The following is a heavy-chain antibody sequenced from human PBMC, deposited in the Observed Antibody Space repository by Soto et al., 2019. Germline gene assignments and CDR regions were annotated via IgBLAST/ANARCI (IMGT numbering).Heavy chain of an antibody. CDR1: GGSISSYY. V-gene: IGHV4-59*08. J-gene: IGHJ4*02. CDR3: ARHRRIAVFDY. D-gene: IGHD6-19*01. CDR2: IYYSAST. Sequence: PSETLSLTCTVSGGSISSYYWSWIRQPPGKGLEWIGYIYYSASTNYDPSLKSRVIILVDTSKNLFSLNLSSVAAAYTAVYYCARHRRIAVFDYWGQGTLVTVS.